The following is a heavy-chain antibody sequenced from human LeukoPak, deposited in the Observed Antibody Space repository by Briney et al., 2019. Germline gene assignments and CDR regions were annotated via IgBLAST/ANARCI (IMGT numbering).Heavy chain of an antibody. CDR1: DYSISSGYY. CDR3: ARAPMIVEFDY. V-gene: IGHV4-38-2*02. Sequence: SETLSLTCTVSDYSISSGYYWGWIRPPPGKGLEWIGSIYHSGNTYYNPSLKSRVTMSVDTSKNQFSLRLTSVTAADTAVYYCARAPMIVEFDYWGQGTLVTVSS. D-gene: IGHD3-22*01. CDR2: IYHSGNT. J-gene: IGHJ4*02.